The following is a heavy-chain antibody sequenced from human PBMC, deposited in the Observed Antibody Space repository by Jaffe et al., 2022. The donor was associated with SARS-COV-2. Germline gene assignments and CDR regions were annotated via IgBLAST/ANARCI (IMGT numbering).Heavy chain of an antibody. CDR2: IYWDNDK. CDR1: GFSLSTNGQG. J-gene: IGHJ4*03. V-gene: IGHV2-5*02. D-gene: IGHD3-10*01. CDR3: AHRVPGLSLWDLGYFDY. Sequence: QITLRESGPSLIRPTETLTLTCAFSGFSLSTNGQGVGWVRQPPGKALESLAFIYWDNDKRYNPSLKTRLTITMDASKNQVVLKLTDVDPVDTATYYCAHRVPGLSLWDLGYFDYWGQGTLVTVSS.